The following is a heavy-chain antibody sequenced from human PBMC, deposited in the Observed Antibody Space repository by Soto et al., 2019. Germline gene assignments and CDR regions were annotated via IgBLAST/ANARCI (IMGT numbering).Heavy chain of an antibody. Sequence: SEPLSLTCAVSGASIGSGGWWSWVRQPPGKGLEWIAEIFHDGNTNYSPSLKSRVTMSVDKSQNQFSLNVYSVTAADTAVYYCARHEGWTGPDQWGQGTLVTVSS. CDR1: GASIGSGGW. CDR3: ARHEGWTGPDQ. D-gene: IGHD2-8*02. CDR2: IFHDGNT. J-gene: IGHJ5*02. V-gene: IGHV4-4*02.